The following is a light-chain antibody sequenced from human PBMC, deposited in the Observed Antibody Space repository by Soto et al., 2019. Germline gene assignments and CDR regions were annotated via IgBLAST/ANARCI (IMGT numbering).Light chain of an antibody. CDR3: CSYAGSSSVV. J-gene: IGLJ2*01. Sequence: QSVLTQPASVSGSPGQSITISCTGTSSDVGSYNLVSWYQQHPGKAPKLMIYEVSKRPSGVSNRFSGSKSGNTASLIISGLQAEDEADYYCCSYAGSSSVVFGGGTKVTVL. CDR1: SSDVGSYNL. V-gene: IGLV2-23*02. CDR2: EVS.